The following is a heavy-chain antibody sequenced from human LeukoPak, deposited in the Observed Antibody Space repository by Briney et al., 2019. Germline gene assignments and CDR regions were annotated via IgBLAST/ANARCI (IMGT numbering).Heavy chain of an antibody. CDR1: GFTFSSNA. D-gene: IGHD3-22*01. CDR3: ARTYYYDSSGYSDYFDY. J-gene: IGHJ4*02. V-gene: IGHV3-30*04. CDR2: ISYDGSNK. Sequence: GGSLRLSCAASGFTFSSNAMHWVRQAPGKGLEWVAVISYDGSNKYYADSVKGRFTISRDNSKNTLYLQMNSLRAEDTAVYYCARTYYYDSSGYSDYFDYWGQGTLVTVSS.